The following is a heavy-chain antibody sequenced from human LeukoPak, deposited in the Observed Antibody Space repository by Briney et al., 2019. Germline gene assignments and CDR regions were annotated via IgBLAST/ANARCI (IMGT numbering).Heavy chain of an antibody. D-gene: IGHD3-22*01. Sequence: SVKVSCKASGGTFSSYAISWVRQAPGQGLEWMGGIIPIFGTANYAQKFQGRVTIAADESTSTAYMELSSLRSEDTAVYYCARDSVEFLYDSSGYYAFDIWGQGTLVTVSS. J-gene: IGHJ4*02. CDR1: GGTFSSYA. V-gene: IGHV1-69*01. CDR2: IIPIFGTA. CDR3: ARDSVEFLYDSSGYYAFDI.